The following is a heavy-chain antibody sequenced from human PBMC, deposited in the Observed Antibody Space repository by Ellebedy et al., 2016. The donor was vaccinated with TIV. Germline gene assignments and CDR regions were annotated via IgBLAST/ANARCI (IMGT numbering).Heavy chain of an antibody. V-gene: IGHV3-21*01. CDR3: ARDRPPDYGDYTLDAFDI. CDR1: GFTFSSYS. Sequence: GGSLRLXCTASGFTFSSYSMNWVRQAPGKGLEWVSSISSSSSYIYYADSVKGRFTISRDNAKNSLYLQMNSLRAEDTAVYYCARDRPPDYGDYTLDAFDIWGQGTMVTVSS. CDR2: ISSSSSYI. D-gene: IGHD4-17*01. J-gene: IGHJ3*02.